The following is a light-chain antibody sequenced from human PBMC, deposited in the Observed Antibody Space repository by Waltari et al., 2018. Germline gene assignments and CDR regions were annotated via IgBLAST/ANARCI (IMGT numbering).Light chain of an antibody. V-gene: IGKV3-11*01. CDR1: QSVRVY. Sequence: IVLTQSPATLSLSPGDRATRSCRASQSVRVYLAWYQQKPGQAPRLLIYDTSNRASGTPDRFSGSGSGTDFSLSISSLEPEDFAVYYCQQRHNWPLTFGGGTKVEIK. CDR3: QQRHNWPLT. J-gene: IGKJ4*01. CDR2: DTS.